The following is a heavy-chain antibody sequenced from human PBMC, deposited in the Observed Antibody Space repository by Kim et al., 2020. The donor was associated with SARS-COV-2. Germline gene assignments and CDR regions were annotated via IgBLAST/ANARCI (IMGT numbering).Heavy chain of an antibody. J-gene: IGHJ6*02. CDR3: AKGVVPAAIGRVYYYYYGMDV. CDR1: GFTFSSYG. Sequence: GGSLRLSCAASGFTFSSYGMHWVRQAPGKGLEWVAVISYDGSNKYYADSVKGRFTISRDNSKNTLYLQMNSLRAEDTAVYYCAKGVVPAAIGRVYYYYYGMDVWGQGTTVTVSS. V-gene: IGHV3-30*18. D-gene: IGHD2-2*01. CDR2: ISYDGSNK.